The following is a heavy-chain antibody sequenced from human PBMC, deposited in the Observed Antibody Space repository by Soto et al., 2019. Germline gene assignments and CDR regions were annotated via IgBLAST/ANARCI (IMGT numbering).Heavy chain of an antibody. CDR1: GGSVSGGGYY. V-gene: IGHV4-31*03. D-gene: IGHD1-26*01. J-gene: IGHJ4*02. Sequence: SETLSLTCSVSGGSVSGGGYYWSWIRQLPGKGLEWIGYIYHTGSTFYNPSLKSRVTILLDTSKSQFSLKLTSVTAADTAMYYCAGSPERSMFDYWGQGTMVTV. CDR2: IYHTGST. CDR3: AGSPERSMFDY.